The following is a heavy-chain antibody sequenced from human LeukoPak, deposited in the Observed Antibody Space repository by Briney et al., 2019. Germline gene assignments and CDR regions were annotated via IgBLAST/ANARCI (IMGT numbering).Heavy chain of an antibody. CDR2: IKQDGSEK. V-gene: IGHV3-7*03. CDR1: GFTLSSYL. J-gene: IGHJ6*04. CDR3: ARKAYGLDV. Sequence: PGGSLRLSCSPSGFTLSSYLMIGVRQAPGKGREWVANIKQDGSEKYYVDSVKGRFTISRDNGKNSLYLQMYSLRAEDTAVYYCARKAYGLDVWGKGTTVTVSS.